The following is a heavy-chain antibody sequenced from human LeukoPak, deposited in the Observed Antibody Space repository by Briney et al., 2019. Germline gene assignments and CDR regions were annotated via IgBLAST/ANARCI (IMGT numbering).Heavy chain of an antibody. CDR1: GGTFSSDT. D-gene: IGHD1-26*01. Sequence: SVKVSCKASGGTFSSDTISWVRQAPGQGLEWMGRIIPILGIANYAQKFQGRVTITADKSTSTAYMELSSLRSEDTAVYYCARTSGSYSSDYWGQGTLVTVSS. CDR3: ARTSGSYSSDY. V-gene: IGHV1-69*02. CDR2: IIPILGIA. J-gene: IGHJ4*02.